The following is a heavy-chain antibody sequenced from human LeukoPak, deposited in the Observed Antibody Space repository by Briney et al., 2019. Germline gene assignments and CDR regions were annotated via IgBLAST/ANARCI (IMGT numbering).Heavy chain of an antibody. Sequence: ASVKVSCKASGYSFTAYYLHWVRQAPGRGLEWMGWINPHSGGTNYAQKFQGRVTMTRDTSISAAYMEVRRLSSNDTAMYYCARVYGGPSWFGGIDYWGQGTLVTVSS. CDR3: ARVYGGPSWFGGIDY. CDR2: INPHSGGT. CDR1: GYSFTAYY. J-gene: IGHJ4*02. D-gene: IGHD3-10*01. V-gene: IGHV1-2*02.